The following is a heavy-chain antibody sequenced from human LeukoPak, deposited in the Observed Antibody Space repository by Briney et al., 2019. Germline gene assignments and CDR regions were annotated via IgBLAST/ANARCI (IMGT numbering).Heavy chain of an antibody. J-gene: IGHJ3*02. D-gene: IGHD3-3*01. Sequence: GGSLRLSCAASGFTFSSYSMNWVRQAPGKGLEWLSYISSSSSTIYYADSVKARFTISRDNAKNSLYLQMNSLRAEDTAVYYCARGSGYITTPAFAIWGQGTMVTVSS. CDR3: ARGSGYITTPAFAI. CDR1: GFTFSSYS. CDR2: ISSSSSTI. V-gene: IGHV3-48*01.